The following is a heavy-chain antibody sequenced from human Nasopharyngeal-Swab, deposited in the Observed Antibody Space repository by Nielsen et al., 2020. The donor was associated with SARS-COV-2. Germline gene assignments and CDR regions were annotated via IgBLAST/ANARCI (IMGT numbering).Heavy chain of an antibody. CDR2: ISGSGGST. CDR3: AKDLRSVVPAGGDY. D-gene: IGHD2-2*01. V-gene: IGHV3-23*01. Sequence: GESLKISCAASGFIFSSYAMSWVRQAPGKGLEWVSAISGSGGSTYYADSVKGRFTISRDNSKNTLYLQMNSLRAEDTAVYYCAKDLRSVVPAGGDYWGQGTLVTVSS. CDR1: GFIFSSYA. J-gene: IGHJ4*02.